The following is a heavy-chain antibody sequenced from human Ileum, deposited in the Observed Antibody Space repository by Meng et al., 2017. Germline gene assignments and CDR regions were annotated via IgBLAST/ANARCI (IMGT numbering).Heavy chain of an antibody. D-gene: IGHD6-13*01. CDR1: GGSFSGYY. J-gene: IGHJ1*01. Sequence: QVRLQHWGAGLLKPSETLSLTFAVYGGSFSGYYWSWVRQSPGKGLEWIAEINHSGSSNYNPSFQSRVTISVDRPRNQFSLKLSSVTAADTGVYYCARPAGYSSDWYKYFQHWGQGTLVTVSS. CDR2: INHSGSS. CDR3: ARPAGYSSDWYKYFQH. V-gene: IGHV4-34*02.